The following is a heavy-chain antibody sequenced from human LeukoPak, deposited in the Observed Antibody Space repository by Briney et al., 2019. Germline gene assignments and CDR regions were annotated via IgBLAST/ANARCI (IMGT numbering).Heavy chain of an antibody. CDR1: GGSISSGDYY. V-gene: IGHV4-30-4*01. CDR2: IYYSGST. J-gene: IGHJ3*02. D-gene: IGHD3-22*01. CDR3: AREYYYDSSGYHHDAFDI. Sequence: SETLSLTCTVSGGSISSGDYYWSWIRQPPGKGLEWIGYIYYSGSTYYNPSLKSRVTISVDTSKNQFSLKLSSVTAADTAVYYCAREYYYDSSGYHHDAFDIWGQGTTVTVSS.